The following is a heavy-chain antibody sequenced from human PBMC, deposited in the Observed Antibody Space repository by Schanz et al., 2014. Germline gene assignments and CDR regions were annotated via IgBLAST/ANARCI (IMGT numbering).Heavy chain of an antibody. V-gene: IGHV3-9*01. Sequence: EVQLVESGGGVVRPGGSLRLSCAASGFGFDDYAMHWVRQAPGKGLEWVSGMSWNAGSLGYGDSVKGRFTISRDNAKNSLYLQMNSLRAEDTASYYCARDTAQSCIGASCLGYFQHWGQGALVTVSS. J-gene: IGHJ1*01. CDR2: MSWNAGSL. D-gene: IGHD2-15*01. CDR1: GFGFDDYA. CDR3: ARDTAQSCIGASCLGYFQH.